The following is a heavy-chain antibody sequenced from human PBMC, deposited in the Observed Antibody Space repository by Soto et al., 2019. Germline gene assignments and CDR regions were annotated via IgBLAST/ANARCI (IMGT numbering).Heavy chain of an antibody. CDR3: ARDHNCDGMDV. D-gene: IGHD2-21*01. J-gene: IGHJ6*02. CDR2: INYSGTT. CDR1: GGSFSSDSFI. V-gene: IGHV4-31*03. Sequence: QVQLQESGPGLVKPSQTLSLTCSVSGGSFSSDSFIWSWVRQFPGKGLEWIGYINYSGTTYYNPSLRSRITLSVDTSKNQFSLNLSSVTAADTAVYYCARDHNCDGMDVWGQGTTVTFSS.